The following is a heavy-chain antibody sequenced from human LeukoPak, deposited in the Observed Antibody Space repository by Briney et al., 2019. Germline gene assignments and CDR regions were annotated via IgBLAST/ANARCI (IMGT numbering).Heavy chain of an antibody. D-gene: IGHD3-10*01. Sequence: GGTLRLSCAASGFSFSNAGMSWARQAPGTRGEWVGRIKSKADGGTTDYPAPVKGRFTISRDDSKNTLYLQMNSLKTEDTAVYYCRLGFVERWGQGTLVTVSS. CDR2: IKSKADGGTT. V-gene: IGHV3-15*01. J-gene: IGHJ4*02. CDR1: GFSFSNAG. CDR3: RLGFVER.